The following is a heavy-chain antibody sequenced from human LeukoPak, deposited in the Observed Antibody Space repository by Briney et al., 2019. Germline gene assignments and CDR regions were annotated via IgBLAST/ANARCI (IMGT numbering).Heavy chain of an antibody. J-gene: IGHJ6*03. Sequence: SETLSLTCTVSGGSISSYYWSWIRQPPGKGLEWIGYIYYSGSTNYNPSLKSRVSISVDTSKNQFSLKLSSVTAADTAVYYCAKVYRYYYMDGWGKGTTVTISS. V-gene: IGHV4-59*01. CDR1: GGSISSYY. D-gene: IGHD2-2*02. CDR3: AKVYRYYYMDG. CDR2: IYYSGST.